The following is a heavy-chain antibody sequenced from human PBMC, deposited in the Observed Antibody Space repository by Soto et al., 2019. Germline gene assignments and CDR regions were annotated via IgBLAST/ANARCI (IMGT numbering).Heavy chain of an antibody. V-gene: IGHV1-18*04. CDR3: ARDEWRITVVRGIGPD. D-gene: IGHD3-10*01. J-gene: IGHJ4*02. Sequence: ASVKVSCKASGYTFTSYGISWVRQAPGQGLEWMGWISAYNGNTNYAQKLQGRVTMTTDTSTSTAYMELRSLRSDDTAVYYCARDEWRITVVRGIGPDWGQGTLVTVSS. CDR2: ISAYNGNT. CDR1: GYTFTSYG.